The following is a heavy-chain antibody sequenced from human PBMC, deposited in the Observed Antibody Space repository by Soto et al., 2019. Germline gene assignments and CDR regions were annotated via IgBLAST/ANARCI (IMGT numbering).Heavy chain of an antibody. CDR3: ARDDEGGSDCDLGY. CDR2: ISDDGNNK. J-gene: IGHJ4*02. Sequence: QVQLVESGGGVVQPGRSLRLSCAASGFTFSRYTMHWVRQAPGKGLEWMAFISDDGNNKYYADSVKGKFTISRDNSKNTLYLQMNSLRTEDTAVYYCARDDEGGSDCDLGYWGQGTLVTVSS. D-gene: IGHD3-10*01. V-gene: IGHV3-30-3*01. CDR1: GFTFSRYT.